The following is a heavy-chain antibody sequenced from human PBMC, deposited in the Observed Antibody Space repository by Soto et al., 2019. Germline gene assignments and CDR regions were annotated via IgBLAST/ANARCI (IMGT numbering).Heavy chain of an antibody. V-gene: IGHV6-1*01. CDR3: ARGPSPLAY. J-gene: IGHJ4*02. D-gene: IGHD6-6*01. CDR1: GDSVSSDSAA. Sequence: SQTLSLTCAVSGDSVSSDSAAWNWIRQSPPRGLEWLGRTYYRSKWYSAYAGSVKSRITINADTSKNQFSLHLSSVTPQDTAVYYCARGPSPLAYWGRGTVVTVSS. CDR2: TYYRSKWYS.